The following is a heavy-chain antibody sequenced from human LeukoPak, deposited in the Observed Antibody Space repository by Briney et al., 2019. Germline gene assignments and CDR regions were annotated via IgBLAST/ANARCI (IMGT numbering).Heavy chain of an antibody. CDR2: IRSKAYGGTT. Sequence: GGSVRLSCTASGFTFGDYDMSWFRQAPGKGREWLGFIRSKAYGGTTEYAASVKGRFTISSDDSKSIAYLQMNSLKTEDTAVYYCTRDYYYDSSGYPWGQGTLVTVSS. V-gene: IGHV3-49*03. CDR1: GFTFGDYD. J-gene: IGHJ5*02. D-gene: IGHD3-22*01. CDR3: TRDYYYDSSGYP.